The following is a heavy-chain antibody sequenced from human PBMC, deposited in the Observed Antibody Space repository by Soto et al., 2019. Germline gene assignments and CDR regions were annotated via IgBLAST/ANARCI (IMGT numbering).Heavy chain of an antibody. Sequence: SETLSLTCTVSGGSISSYYWSWIRQPPGKGLEWIGYIYYSGSTNYNPSLKSRVTISVDTSKNQFSLKLSSVTAADTAVYYCARWNNWNYLPNYYYYYGMDVWGQGTTVTVSS. CDR3: ARWNNWNYLPNYYYYYGMDV. J-gene: IGHJ6*02. CDR1: GGSISSYY. CDR2: IYYSGST. D-gene: IGHD1-7*01. V-gene: IGHV4-59*01.